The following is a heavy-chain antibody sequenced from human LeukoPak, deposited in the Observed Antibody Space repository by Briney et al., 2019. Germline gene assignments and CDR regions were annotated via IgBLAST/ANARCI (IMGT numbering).Heavy chain of an antibody. CDR2: ISYDGSNK. CDR3: AKGYYYYDSSAYAFDI. D-gene: IGHD3-22*01. V-gene: IGHV3-30*18. Sequence: PGGSLRLSCAASGFTFSSYGMHWVRQAPGKGLEWVAVISYDGSNKYYADSVKGRFTISRDNSKNTLYLQMNSLRAEDTAVYYCAKGYYYYDSSAYAFDIWGQGTMVTVSS. CDR1: GFTFSSYG. J-gene: IGHJ3*02.